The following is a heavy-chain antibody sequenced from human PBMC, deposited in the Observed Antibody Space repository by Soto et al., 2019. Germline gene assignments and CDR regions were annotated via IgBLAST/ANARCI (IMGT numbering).Heavy chain of an antibody. CDR3: ARHYDFWSGYYWGYYYGMDV. V-gene: IGHV4-39*01. CDR2: IYYSGST. D-gene: IGHD3-3*01. J-gene: IGHJ6*02. Sequence: PSETLSLTCTVSGGSISSSSYYWGWIRQPPGKGLEWIGSIYYSGSTYYNPSLKSRVTISVDTSKNQFSLKLSSVTAADTAVYYCARHYDFWSGYYWGYYYGMDVWGQGTTVTVS. CDR1: GGSISSSSYY.